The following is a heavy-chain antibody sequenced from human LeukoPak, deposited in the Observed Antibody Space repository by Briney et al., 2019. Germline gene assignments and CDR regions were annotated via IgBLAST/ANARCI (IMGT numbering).Heavy chain of an antibody. V-gene: IGHV5-51*01. J-gene: IGHJ4*02. CDR3: ARHKGDYDFWSGPIGDY. D-gene: IGHD3-3*01. CDR1: GYSFTSYW. Sequence: GESLMISCKGSGYSFTSYWIGWVRQMPGKGLEWMGIIYPGDSDTRYSPSFQGQVTISADKSISTAYVQWSSLKASDTAMYYCARHKGDYDFWSGPIGDYWGQGTLVTVSS. CDR2: IYPGDSDT.